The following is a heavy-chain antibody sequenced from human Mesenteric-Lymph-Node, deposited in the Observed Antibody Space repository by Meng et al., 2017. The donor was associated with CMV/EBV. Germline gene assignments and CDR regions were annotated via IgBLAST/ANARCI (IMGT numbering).Heavy chain of an antibody. CDR1: GFTFSSYW. CDR3: AQNAGLNYDFWSGLRFQH. V-gene: IGHV3-74*01. Sequence: GESLKISCAASGFTFSSYWMHWVRQAPGKGLVWVSRINSDGSSTYYADSVKGHFIISRHNSKNTLYLQMNSLRVEDTAVYYCAQNAGLNYDFWSGLRFQHWGQGTLVTVSS. CDR2: INSDGSST. J-gene: IGHJ1*01. D-gene: IGHD3-3*01.